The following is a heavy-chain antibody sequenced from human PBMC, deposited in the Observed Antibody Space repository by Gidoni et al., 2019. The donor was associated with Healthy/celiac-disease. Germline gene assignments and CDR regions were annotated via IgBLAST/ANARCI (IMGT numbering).Heavy chain of an antibody. Sequence: QVQLVESGGGVVQPGRSLRLSCAASGFTFSSYGMHWVRQAPGKGLEWVAVISYDGSNKYYADSVKGRFTISRDNSKNTLYLQMNSLRTEDTAVYYCARDYCGGDCYRFDYWGQGTLVTVSS. J-gene: IGHJ4*02. D-gene: IGHD2-21*02. CDR2: ISYDGSNK. CDR3: ARDYCGGDCYRFDY. CDR1: GFTFSSYG. V-gene: IGHV3-30*03.